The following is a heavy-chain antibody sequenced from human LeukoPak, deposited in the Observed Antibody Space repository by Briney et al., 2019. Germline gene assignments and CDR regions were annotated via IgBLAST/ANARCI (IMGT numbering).Heavy chain of an antibody. D-gene: IGHD5-18*01. CDR3: ERDRCGYRYGLTY. CDR1: GGSISSYY. CDR2: IYYSGST. Sequence: SSQTVSPTCTVSGGSISSYYWSWIREPPGKGLVGSGDIYYSGSTNYNPSLKSRVNISVDTSKNQFSLRLSSDTAPRTAMTYRERDRCGYRYGLTYCGQRCPLTVSS. V-gene: IGHV4-59*13. J-gene: IGHJ1*01.